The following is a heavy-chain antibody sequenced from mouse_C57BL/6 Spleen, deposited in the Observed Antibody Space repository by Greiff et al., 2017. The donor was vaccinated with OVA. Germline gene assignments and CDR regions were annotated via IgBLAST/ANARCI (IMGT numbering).Heavy chain of an antibody. CDR1: GYTFTSYW. J-gene: IGHJ1*03. D-gene: IGHD2-5*01. V-gene: IGHV1-72*01. CDR3: ATYSNYIYWYFDV. Sequence: QVQLKQPGAELVKPGASVKLSCKASGYTFTSYWMHWVKQRPGRGLEWIGRIDPNSGGTKYNEKFKSKATLTVDKPSSTAYMQRSSLTSEDSAVYYCATYSNYIYWYFDVWGTGTTVTVSS. CDR2: IDPNSGGT.